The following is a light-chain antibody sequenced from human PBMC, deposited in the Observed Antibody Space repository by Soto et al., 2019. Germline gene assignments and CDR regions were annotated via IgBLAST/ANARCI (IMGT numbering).Light chain of an antibody. CDR1: SSDVGGYNH. Sequence: QSVLTQPASVSGSPGQSITISCTGTSSDVGGYNHVSWYQQHPGKVPKVMIYDVTNRPSGVSNRFSGSKSGNTASLTISGLQAEDEADYYCSSYTSSGTWVFGGGTKLTVV. V-gene: IGLV2-14*03. J-gene: IGLJ3*02. CDR2: DVT. CDR3: SSYTSSGTWV.